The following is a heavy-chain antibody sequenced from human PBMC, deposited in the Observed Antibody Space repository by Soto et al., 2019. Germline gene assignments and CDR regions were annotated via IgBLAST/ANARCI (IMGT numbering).Heavy chain of an antibody. J-gene: IGHJ4*02. D-gene: IGHD2-2*01. CDR2: KSYDGSNK. CDR1: GFTFSSYG. CDR3: AKDIVVVPAALGYFDY. Sequence: QGQLVESGGGVVQPGRSLRLSCAASGFTFSSYGMHWVRQAPGKGLEWVAVKSYDGSNKYYADSVKGRFTISRDNSKNTLYLQMNSLRAEDTAVYYCAKDIVVVPAALGYFDYWGQGTLVTVSS. V-gene: IGHV3-30*18.